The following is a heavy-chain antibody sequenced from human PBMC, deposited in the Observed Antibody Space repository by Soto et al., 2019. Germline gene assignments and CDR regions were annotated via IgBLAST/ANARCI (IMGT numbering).Heavy chain of an antibody. D-gene: IGHD2-21*02. Sequence: QVQLVESGGGVVQPGRSLRLSCAASGFTFSSYAMHWVRQAPGKGLEWVAVISYDGSNKYYADSVKGRFTISRDNSKNTLYLQMNSLRAEDTAVYYCARDYCGGDCYSIYYYYGMDVWGQGTTVTVSS. CDR3: ARDYCGGDCYSIYYYYGMDV. CDR1: GFTFSSYA. V-gene: IGHV3-30-3*01. CDR2: ISYDGSNK. J-gene: IGHJ6*02.